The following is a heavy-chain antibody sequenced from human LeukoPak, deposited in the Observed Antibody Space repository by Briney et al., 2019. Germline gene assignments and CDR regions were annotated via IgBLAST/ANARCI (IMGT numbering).Heavy chain of an antibody. CDR2: ISAYNGNT. CDR3: ARGDYGDYMGNY. Sequence: ASVKVTCKASGYTFTSYGISWVRQGPGQGLELKGWISAYNGNTNYAQKLQGRVTMTTDTSTSTAYMELRSLRSDDTAVYYCARGDYGDYMGNYWGQGTLVTVSS. CDR1: GYTFTSYG. J-gene: IGHJ4*02. V-gene: IGHV1-18*01. D-gene: IGHD4-17*01.